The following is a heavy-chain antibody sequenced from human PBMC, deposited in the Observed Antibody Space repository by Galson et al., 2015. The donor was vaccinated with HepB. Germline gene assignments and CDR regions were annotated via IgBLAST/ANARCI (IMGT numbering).Heavy chain of an antibody. CDR3: TRGYYYDSSGYYYVGYFQH. Sequence: SLRLSCAASGFTFSSYAMNWVRQAPGKGLEWVGFIRSKAYGGTTEYAASVKGRFTISRDDSKSIAYLQMNSLKTEDTAVYYCTRGYYYDSSGYYYVGYFQHWGQGTLVTVSS. V-gene: IGHV3-49*04. D-gene: IGHD3-22*01. J-gene: IGHJ1*01. CDR1: GFTFSSYA. CDR2: IRSKAYGGTT.